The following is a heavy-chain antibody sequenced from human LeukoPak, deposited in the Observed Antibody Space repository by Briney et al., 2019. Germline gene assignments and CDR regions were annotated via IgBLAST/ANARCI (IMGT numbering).Heavy chain of an antibody. CDR2: ISAYNGNT. Sequence: GASVKVSCKASGYTFTSYGISWVRQAPGQGLERMGWISAYNGNTNYAQKLQGRVTMTTDTSTSTAYMELRSLRSDDTAVYYCARVGTYYYDSSGYHEDYYGMDVWGQGTTVTVSS. V-gene: IGHV1-18*01. CDR3: ARVGTYYYDSSGYHEDYYGMDV. D-gene: IGHD3-22*01. J-gene: IGHJ6*02. CDR1: GYTFTSYG.